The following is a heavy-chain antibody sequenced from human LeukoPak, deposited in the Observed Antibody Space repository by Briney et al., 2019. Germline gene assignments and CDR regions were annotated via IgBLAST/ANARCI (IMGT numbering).Heavy chain of an antibody. CDR2: ISWDGGST. CDR3: TKDSATYQRWFDY. V-gene: IGHV3-43*01. J-gene: IGHJ4*02. CDR1: GFTFSSYW. Sequence: GGSLRLSCAASGFTFSSYWMHWVRQAPGKGLVWVSLISWDGGSTYYADSVKGRFTISRDNSKNSLYLQMNSLRAEDTALYYCTKDSATYQRWFDYWGQGTLVTVSS. D-gene: IGHD2-2*01.